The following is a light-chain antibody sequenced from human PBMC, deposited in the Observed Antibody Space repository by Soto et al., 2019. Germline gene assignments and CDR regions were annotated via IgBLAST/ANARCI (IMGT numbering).Light chain of an antibody. CDR1: QSISSY. CDR2: GAS. CDR3: QQYSNWPL. V-gene: IGKV3D-15*01. J-gene: IGKJ3*01. Sequence: EIVLTQSPATLSLSPGERATLSCRASQSISSYLAWYQQKPGQAPRLLIYGASTRATGIPARFSGSGSGTEFTLTISSLQSEDFAVYYCQQYSNWPLFGPGTKVDIK.